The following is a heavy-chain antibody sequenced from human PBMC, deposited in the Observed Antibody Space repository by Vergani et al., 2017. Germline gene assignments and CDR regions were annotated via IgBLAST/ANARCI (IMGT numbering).Heavy chain of an antibody. J-gene: IGHJ6*03. CDR1: GFTFSDYY. Sequence: QVQLVESGGGLVQPGGSLRLSCAASGFTFSDYYMSWIRQAPGKGLEWVSYIISSGSTIYYADSVNGRFTISRDNAKNSLYLQMNSLRAEDTAVYYCARRLAVAGTFYYYYMDVWGKGTTVTVSS. V-gene: IGHV3-11*01. CDR3: ARRLAVAGTFYYYYMDV. CDR2: IISSGSTI. D-gene: IGHD6-19*01.